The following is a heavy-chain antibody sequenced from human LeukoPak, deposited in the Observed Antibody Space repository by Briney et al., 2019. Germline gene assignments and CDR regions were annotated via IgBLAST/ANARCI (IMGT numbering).Heavy chain of an antibody. CDR3: AKAVVAATQGYYYGMDV. V-gene: IGHV3-23*01. CDR1: GFTFSRYA. D-gene: IGHD2-15*01. CDR2: ISGSGGST. Sequence: GGSLRLSCAASGFTFSRYAMSWVRQAPGKGLEWVSAISGSGGSTYYADSVKGRFTISRDNSKNTLYLQMNSLRAEDTAVYYCAKAVVAATQGYYYGMDVWGKGTTVTVSS. J-gene: IGHJ6*04.